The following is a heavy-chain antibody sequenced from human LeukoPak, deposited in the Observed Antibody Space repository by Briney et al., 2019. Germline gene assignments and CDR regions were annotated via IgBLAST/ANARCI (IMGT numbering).Heavy chain of an antibody. J-gene: IGHJ4*02. Sequence: GGSLRLSCSASGFTFSSFAMHCIRQAPGKGLEYVSGVSSSGGRTYYTDSLKGRFTVSRDNSKNTMYLHMNSLRVDDTAVYYCAKVYAGIVFDHWGQGTPVTVSS. D-gene: IGHD4-23*01. CDR2: VSSSGGRT. CDR3: AKVYAGIVFDH. V-gene: IGHV3-64D*09. CDR1: GFTFSSFA.